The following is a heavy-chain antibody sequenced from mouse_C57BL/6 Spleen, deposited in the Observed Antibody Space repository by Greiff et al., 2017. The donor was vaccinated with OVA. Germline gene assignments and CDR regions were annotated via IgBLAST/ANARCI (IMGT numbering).Heavy chain of an antibody. CDR1: GFSLSTFGMG. J-gene: IGHJ1*03. Sequence: QVTLKESGPGILQPSQTLSLTCSFSGFSLSTFGMGVGWIRQPSGKGLEWLAHIWWDDDKYYNPALKSRLTISKDTSKNQVFLKIANVDTADTATYYCARIERSYYGNSGYFDVWGTGTTVTVSS. CDR2: IWWDDDK. CDR3: ARIERSYYGNSGYFDV. V-gene: IGHV8-8*01. D-gene: IGHD2-10*01.